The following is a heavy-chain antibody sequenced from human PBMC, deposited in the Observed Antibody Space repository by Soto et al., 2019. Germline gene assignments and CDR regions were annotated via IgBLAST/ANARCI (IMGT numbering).Heavy chain of an antibody. CDR1: GYTFTNYS. CDR3: ARGYSSGWYSDY. Sequence: SVKVSCKASGYTFTNYSITWVRQAPGQGLEWMGGIIPIFGTANYAQKFQGRVTITADESTSTAYMELSSLRSEDTAVYYCARGYSSGWYSDYWGQGTLVTVSS. J-gene: IGHJ4*02. D-gene: IGHD6-19*01. CDR2: IIPIFGTA. V-gene: IGHV1-69*13.